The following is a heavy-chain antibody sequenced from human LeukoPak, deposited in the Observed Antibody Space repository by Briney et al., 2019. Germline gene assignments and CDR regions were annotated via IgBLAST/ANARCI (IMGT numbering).Heavy chain of an antibody. CDR3: ARDGGGYSYGDLRFGY. Sequence: ASVKVSCKASGGTFSSYAISWVRQAPGQGLEWMGRIIPILGIANYAQKFQGRVTITADKSTSTAYMELSSLRSEDTAVYYCARDGGGYSYGDLRFGYWGQGTVVTVSS. J-gene: IGHJ3*01. D-gene: IGHD5-18*01. CDR1: GGTFSSYA. CDR2: IIPILGIA. V-gene: IGHV1-69*04.